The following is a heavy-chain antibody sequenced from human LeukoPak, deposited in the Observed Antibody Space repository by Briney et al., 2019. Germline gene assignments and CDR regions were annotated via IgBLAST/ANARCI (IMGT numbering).Heavy chain of an antibody. CDR3: ARHKDANKFPDYDDPDAFDI. J-gene: IGHJ3*02. V-gene: IGHV5-51*01. CDR1: GYIFANYW. CDR2: IFPGDSEI. Sequence: GESLKISCKGSGYIFANYWIAWVRQMPGKGLEWMGTIFPGDSEIRYSPSFQGQVAISADRSISTAYLQWSSLEASDTAMFYCARHKDANKFPDYDDPDAFDIWGHGTVVIVSS. D-gene: IGHD4-17*01.